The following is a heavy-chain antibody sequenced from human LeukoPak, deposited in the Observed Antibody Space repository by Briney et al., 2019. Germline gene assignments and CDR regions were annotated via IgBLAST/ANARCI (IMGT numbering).Heavy chain of an antibody. V-gene: IGHV3-7*05. CDR1: GFTFSSYW. Sequence: GGSLRLSCAASGFTFSSYWMSWVRQAPGKGLEWVANIKRDGSEKYYVDSVKGRFTISRDNAKNSLYLQMNSLRDEDTAVYYCAKGSGSYFNYWGQGTLVTVSS. CDR3: AKGSGSYFNY. D-gene: IGHD3-10*01. CDR2: IKRDGSEK. J-gene: IGHJ4*02.